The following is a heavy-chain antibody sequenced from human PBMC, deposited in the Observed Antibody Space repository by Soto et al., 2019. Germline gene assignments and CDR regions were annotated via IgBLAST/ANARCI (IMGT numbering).Heavy chain of an antibody. Sequence: QVQVVESGGGVVQPGRSLRLSCAASGCTFSSFGMHWVRQAPGKGLEWVAVIWQDGKNKYYADSAKGRFTISRDNSNSTLYLQMNSLRAEDTAVYYCARDPGQDEAMDYWGQGTLVTVSS. CDR3: ARDPGQDEAMDY. CDR2: IWQDGKNK. CDR1: GCTFSSFG. J-gene: IGHJ4*02. V-gene: IGHV3-33*01.